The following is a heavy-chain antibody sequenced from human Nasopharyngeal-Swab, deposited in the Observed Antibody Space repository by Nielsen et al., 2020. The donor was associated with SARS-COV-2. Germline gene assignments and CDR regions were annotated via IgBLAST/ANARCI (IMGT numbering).Heavy chain of an antibody. Sequence: WVRQAPGQGLEWMGGIIPIFGTANYAQKFQGRVTITADESTSTAYMELSSLRSEDTAVYYCARGAPYTMVRGVITFQYYYYMDVWGKGTTATVSS. CDR2: IIPIFGTA. D-gene: IGHD3-10*01. CDR3: ARGAPYTMVRGVITFQYYYYMDV. V-gene: IGHV1-69*01. J-gene: IGHJ6*03.